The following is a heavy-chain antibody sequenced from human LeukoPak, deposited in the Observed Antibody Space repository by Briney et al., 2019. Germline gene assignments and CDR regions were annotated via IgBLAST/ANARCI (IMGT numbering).Heavy chain of an antibody. D-gene: IGHD3-10*01. V-gene: IGHV3-30*18. CDR1: GFTFSSYG. CDR2: ISYDGSNK. CDR3: AKENVLLWFGESRGFDY. J-gene: IGHJ4*02. Sequence: GGSLRLSCAASGFTFSSYGMHWVRQAPGKGLEWVAVISYDGSNKYYADSVKGRFTISRDNSKNTLYLQMNSLRAEDTAVYYCAKENVLLWFGESRGFDYWGQGTLSPSPQ.